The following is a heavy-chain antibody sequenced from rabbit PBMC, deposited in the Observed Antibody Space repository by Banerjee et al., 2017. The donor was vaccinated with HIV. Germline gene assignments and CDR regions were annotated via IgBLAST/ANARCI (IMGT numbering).Heavy chain of an antibody. Sequence: QSLEESGGDLVKPGASLTLTCTASGFTLSNYYMSWVRQAPGKGLEWIGYIDPDYGSTDYASWLNGRFTISSHHAQNTLYLQLNSLTAADTATYFCARDRYSYDDYGDPISSTRLDLWGPGTLVTVS. CDR3: ARDRYSYDDYGDPISSTRLDL. CDR1: GFTLSNYY. V-gene: IGHV1S7*01. J-gene: IGHJ3*01. D-gene: IGHD2-1*01. CDR2: IDPDYGST.